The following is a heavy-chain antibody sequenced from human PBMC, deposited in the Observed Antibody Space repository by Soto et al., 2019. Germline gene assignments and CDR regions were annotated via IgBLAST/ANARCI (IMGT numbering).Heavy chain of an antibody. J-gene: IGHJ6*02. CDR3: ARHLRERTLAAPTYYYYGMDV. D-gene: IGHD6-13*01. V-gene: IGHV1-69*13. CDR2: IIPLFGTT. CDR1: GGTFSNYA. Sequence: SVKVSCKASGGTFSNYAFIWVRQAPRQGLEWMGGIIPLFGTTNYARKFQGRVSITADASTTTTYMELSSLAYDDTALYYCARHLRERTLAAPTYYYYGMDVWGQGNTVTVSS.